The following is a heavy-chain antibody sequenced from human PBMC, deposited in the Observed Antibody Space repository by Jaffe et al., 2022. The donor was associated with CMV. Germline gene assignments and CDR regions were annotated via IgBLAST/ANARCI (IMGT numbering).Heavy chain of an antibody. CDR1: GGSISSSNW. D-gene: IGHD3-9*01. J-gene: IGHJ6*03. V-gene: IGHV4-4*02. Sequence: QVQLQESGPGLVKPSGTLSLTCAVSGGSISSSNWWSWVRQPPGKGLEWIGEIYHSGSTNYNPSLKSRVTISVDKSKNQFSLKLSSVTAADTAVYYCARVRTFDWPTSYYYYMDVWGKGTTVTVSS. CDR3: ARVRTFDWPTSYYYYMDV. CDR2: IYHSGST.